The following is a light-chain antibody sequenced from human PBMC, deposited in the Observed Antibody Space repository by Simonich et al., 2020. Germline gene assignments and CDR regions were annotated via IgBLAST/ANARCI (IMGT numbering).Light chain of an antibody. CDR2: DVR. CDR3: SSYTSSSTYVV. Sequence: QSALTQPASVSGSPGQSITISCTGTSSEVGGYNYVSCYQQHPGKSPKLMIYDVRKRPSGVSNRFSGSKSGNTASLTISGLQAEDEADYYCSSYTSSSTYVVFGGGTKLTVL. J-gene: IGLJ2*01. CDR1: SSEVGGYNY. V-gene: IGLV2-14*01.